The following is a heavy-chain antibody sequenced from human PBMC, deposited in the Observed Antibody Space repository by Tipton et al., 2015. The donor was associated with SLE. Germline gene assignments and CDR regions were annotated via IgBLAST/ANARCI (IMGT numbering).Heavy chain of an antibody. CDR3: AYTSEAREGAFDI. CDR1: GGSISSSSYY. J-gene: IGHJ3*02. V-gene: IGHV4-39*07. Sequence: LRLSCTVSGGSISSSSYYWGWIRQPPGKGLEWIGSIYYSGSTYYNPSLKSRVTISVDTSKNQFSLKLSSVTAADTAVYYCAYTSEAREGAFDIWGQGTMVTVSS. CDR2: IYYSGST.